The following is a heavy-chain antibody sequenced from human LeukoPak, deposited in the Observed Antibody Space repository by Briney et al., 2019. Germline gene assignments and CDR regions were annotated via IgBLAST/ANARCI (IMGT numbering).Heavy chain of an antibody. Sequence: PGGSLTFSCAASGFTFSSFAMTWVRQAPGRGLEWVSSISGDGSATYYADSVEGRFTISRDNAKNTLYLQMNSLRAEDTAVYYCARVASGTYQKDYWGQGTLVSVSS. CDR1: GFTFSSFA. CDR2: ISGDGSAT. J-gene: IGHJ4*02. CDR3: ARVASGTYQKDY. V-gene: IGHV3-23*01. D-gene: IGHD3-10*01.